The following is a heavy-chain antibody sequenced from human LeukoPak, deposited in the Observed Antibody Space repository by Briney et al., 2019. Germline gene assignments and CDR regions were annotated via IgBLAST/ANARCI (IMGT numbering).Heavy chain of an antibody. V-gene: IGHV3-23*01. CDR3: ATDPHAKYFDY. D-gene: IGHD2/OR15-2a*01. CDR1: GFTFSRYA. J-gene: IGHJ4*02. Sequence: GGSLRLSCAASGFTFSRYAMSWVRQAPGKGLEWVSSISDSDDSTYYADSVKGRFTISRDNSKNTLYLQMNSQRAEDTAVYYCATDPHAKYFDYWGQGTLVTVSS. CDR2: ISDSDDST.